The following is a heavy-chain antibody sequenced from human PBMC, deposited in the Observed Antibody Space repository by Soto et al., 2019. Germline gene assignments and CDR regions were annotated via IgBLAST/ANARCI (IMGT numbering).Heavy chain of an antibody. CDR2: IYHSGSP. V-gene: IGHV4-30-2*01. CDR3: ARGQVVAAQH. CDR1: GGSISSGGYS. D-gene: IGHD2-15*01. J-gene: IGHJ4*02. Sequence: PSETLSLTCAVSGGSISSGGYSWSWIRQPPGKGLEWIGYIYHSGSPYYNPSLKSRVTISVDRSKNQFSLKLSSVTAADTAVYYCARGQVVAAQHWGQGTLVTVSS.